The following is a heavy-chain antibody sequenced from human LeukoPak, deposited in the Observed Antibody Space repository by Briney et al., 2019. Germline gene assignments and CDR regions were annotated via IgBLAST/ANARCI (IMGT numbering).Heavy chain of an antibody. CDR2: ISYSGST. Sequence: SETLSLTCTVSGGSVNSYYLSWIRQPPGKGLEWIGHISYSGSTNYNPSLKSRVTMSIDTSKNQVSLKLTSVTAADTAVYACARHLYSYDSSPYYPWGEGTLVTVSS. D-gene: IGHD3-22*01. V-gene: IGHV4-59*02. CDR3: ARHLYSYDSSPYYP. J-gene: IGHJ5*02. CDR1: GGSVNSYY.